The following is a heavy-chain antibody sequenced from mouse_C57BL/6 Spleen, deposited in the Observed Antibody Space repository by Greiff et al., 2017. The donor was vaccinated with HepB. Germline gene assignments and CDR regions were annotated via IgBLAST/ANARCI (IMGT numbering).Heavy chain of an antibody. CDR2: IRSKSNNYAT. CDR3: VRPLYHGYSSFAY. D-gene: IGHD2-3*01. CDR1: GFSFNTYA. Sequence: EVQLVESGGGLVQPKGSLKLSCAASGFSFNTYAMNWVRQAPGKGLEWVARIRSKSNNYATYYADSVKDRFTISRDDSESMLYLQMNNLKTEDTAMYYCVRPLYHGYSSFAYWGQGTLVTVSA. V-gene: IGHV10-1*01. J-gene: IGHJ3*01.